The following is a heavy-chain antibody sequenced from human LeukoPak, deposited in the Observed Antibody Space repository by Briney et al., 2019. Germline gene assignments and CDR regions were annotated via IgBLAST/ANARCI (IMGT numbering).Heavy chain of an antibody. Sequence: GGSLRLSCAASGFTVSSNYMSWVRQAPGKGLEWVSVIYSGGSTYYADSVKGRFTISRDNSKNTLYLQMNSLRAEDTAVYYCAREGENYDSSGHDAFDIWGQGTMVTVSS. D-gene: IGHD3-22*01. V-gene: IGHV3-66*01. J-gene: IGHJ3*02. CDR3: AREGENYDSSGHDAFDI. CDR2: IYSGGST. CDR1: GFTVSSNY.